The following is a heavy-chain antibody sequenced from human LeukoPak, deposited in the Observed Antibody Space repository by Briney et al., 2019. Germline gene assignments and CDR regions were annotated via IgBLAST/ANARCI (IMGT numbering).Heavy chain of an antibody. Sequence: SETLPLTCAVYGGSFSGYYWSWIRQPPGKGLEWIGEINHSGSTNYNPSLKSRVTVSVDTSKNQFSLKLSSVTAADTAVYYCARALRYSSNDTTYRLDYWGQGTLVTVSS. V-gene: IGHV4-34*01. D-gene: IGHD6-13*01. CDR1: GGSFSGYY. CDR2: INHSGST. J-gene: IGHJ4*02. CDR3: ARALRYSSNDTTYRLDY.